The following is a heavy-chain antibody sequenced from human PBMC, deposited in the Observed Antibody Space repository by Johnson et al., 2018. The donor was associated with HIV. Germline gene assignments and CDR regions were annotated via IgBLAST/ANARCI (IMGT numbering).Heavy chain of an antibody. J-gene: IGHJ3*01. D-gene: IGHD3-22*01. CDR3: ARQHSYDSSGQGGGLDV. Sequence: VHLVESGGGVVQPGRSLRLSCAASGFTFSSYWMSWVRQAPGKGLEWVSGINWNGGRTGYADSVKGRFTISRENVNSSLYLQMNSLRAEDTALYYCARQHSYDSSGQGGGLDVWGQGTMVTVSS. CDR1: GFTFSSYW. V-gene: IGHV3-20*04. CDR2: INWNGGRT.